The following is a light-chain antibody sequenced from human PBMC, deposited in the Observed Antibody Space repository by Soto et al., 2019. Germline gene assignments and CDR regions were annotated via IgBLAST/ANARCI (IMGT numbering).Light chain of an antibody. J-gene: IGKJ2*01. CDR1: QSVSGNY. Sequence: EIVLTQSPGTLSLSPGERATLSCRASQSVSGNYLAWYQQKPGQSPRLLIYGSSDRATGIPDRFSGSGSGTDCALTITSVEPDDFAVYYCQQYGSSPPYTFGQGTKLEIK. V-gene: IGKV3-20*01. CDR3: QQYGSSPPYT. CDR2: GSS.